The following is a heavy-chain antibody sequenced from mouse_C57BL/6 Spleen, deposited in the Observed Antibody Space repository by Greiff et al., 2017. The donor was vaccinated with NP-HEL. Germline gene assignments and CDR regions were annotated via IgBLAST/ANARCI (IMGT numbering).Heavy chain of an antibody. Sequence: QVQLQQPGAELVRPGTSVKLSCKASGYTFTSYWMHWVKQRPGQGLEWIGVIDPSDSYTNYNQKFKGKATLTVDTSSSTAYMQLSSLTSEDSAVYYCARDSSGLGFDYWGQGTTLTVSS. J-gene: IGHJ2*01. CDR2: IDPSDSYT. CDR1: GYTFTSYW. V-gene: IGHV1-59*01. CDR3: ARDSSGLGFDY. D-gene: IGHD3-2*02.